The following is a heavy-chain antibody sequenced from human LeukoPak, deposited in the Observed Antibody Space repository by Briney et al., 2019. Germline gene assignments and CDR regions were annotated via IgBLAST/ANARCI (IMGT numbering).Heavy chain of an antibody. D-gene: IGHD3-3*01. Sequence: GGSLRLSCEGSGFTFRSHWMSWVRQAPGKGLVWVSRINGVGDDRIYADSVKGRFTISRDNAKNTVYLQMNSLRVGDTAVYYCVRDWHHYDFDSWGQGTLVTVSS. CDR2: INGVGDDR. J-gene: IGHJ5*01. CDR3: VRDWHHYDFDS. CDR1: GFTFRSHW. V-gene: IGHV3-74*01.